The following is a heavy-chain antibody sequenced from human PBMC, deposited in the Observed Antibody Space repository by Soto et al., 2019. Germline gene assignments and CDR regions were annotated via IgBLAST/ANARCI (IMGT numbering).Heavy chain of an antibody. D-gene: IGHD2-2*01. CDR2: ISSSSSYR. Sequence: DVQLVESGGGLVKPGGSLRLSCAASGFTFSSYSMNWVRQAPGKGLEWVSLISSSSSYRYYADSVKGRFTISRDNAKNSLYLQMNSLRAEDTAVYYCARDNAPRYCRTTSCYVPFDDWGQGTLVTVSS. V-gene: IGHV3-21*01. CDR3: ARDNAPRYCRTTSCYVPFDD. CDR1: GFTFSSYS. J-gene: IGHJ4*02.